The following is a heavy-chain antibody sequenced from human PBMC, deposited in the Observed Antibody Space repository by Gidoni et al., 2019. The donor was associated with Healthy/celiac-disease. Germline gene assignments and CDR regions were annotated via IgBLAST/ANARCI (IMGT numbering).Heavy chain of an antibody. CDR2: ISWNRGSI. Sequence: EVQLVESGGGLVQPGRSQRLSCAASGFTFDDYAMHWVRQAPGKCLEWVSGISWNRGSIGYADSVKGRFTISRDNAKNSLYLQMNSLRAEDTALYYCAKENRGLNVGGSYYMDVWGKGTTVTVSS. J-gene: IGHJ6*03. CDR1: GFTFDDYA. D-gene: IGHD2-15*01. V-gene: IGHV3-9*01. CDR3: AKENRGLNVGGSYYMDV.